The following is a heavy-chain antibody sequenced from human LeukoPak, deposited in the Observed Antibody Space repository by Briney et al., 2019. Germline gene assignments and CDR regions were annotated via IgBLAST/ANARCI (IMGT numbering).Heavy chain of an antibody. J-gene: IGHJ3*02. Sequence: GGSLRLSCAASGFTFSTYSMHWIRQAPGKGLEGVSYIRSSSSARYYRDSVKGRFAISRDDAKNSLYLQMDSLRAEDTAIYYCARDAYSSIWDNTFDIWGQGTMVIVSS. CDR3: ARDAYSSIWDNTFDI. V-gene: IGHV3-48*01. CDR1: GFTFSTYS. D-gene: IGHD6-13*01. CDR2: IRSSSSAR.